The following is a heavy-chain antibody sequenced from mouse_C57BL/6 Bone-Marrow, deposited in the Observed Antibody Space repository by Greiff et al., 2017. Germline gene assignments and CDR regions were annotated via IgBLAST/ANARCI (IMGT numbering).Heavy chain of an antibody. Sequence: VQLKESGAGLVKPSPSLSLSCSASGYSFTSCYYWNLIRQFPGNKLEWMGYISYDGSNNYNPSLKNRISITSDTSRNQFFLKLNSLTTEDTATYYCAKLGLYFDVWGRGTAVTVSS. V-gene: IGHV3-6*01. CDR2: ISYDGSN. J-gene: IGHJ1*03. CDR1: GYSFTSCYY. CDR3: AKLGLYFDV. D-gene: IGHD4-1*01.